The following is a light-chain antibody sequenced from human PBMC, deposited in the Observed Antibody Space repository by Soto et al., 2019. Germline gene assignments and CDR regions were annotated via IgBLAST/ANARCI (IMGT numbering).Light chain of an antibody. CDR2: EVT. CDR3: CSFAGRSPPPSF. J-gene: IGLJ1*01. V-gene: IGLV2-23*02. Sequence: QSVLTQPASVSGSPGQSITISCTGTTSDVGTYNLVSWYQHHPGKAPQLIIFEVTKRPSGVSDRFSGSKSGNTASLTISGLLGEDEADYYCCSFAGRSPPPSFFGTGTKVTVL. CDR1: TSDVGTYNL.